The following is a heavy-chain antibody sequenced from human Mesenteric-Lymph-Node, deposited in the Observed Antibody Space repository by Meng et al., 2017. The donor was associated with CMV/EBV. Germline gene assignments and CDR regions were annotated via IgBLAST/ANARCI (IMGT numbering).Heavy chain of an antibody. J-gene: IGHJ4*02. D-gene: IGHD3-3*01. V-gene: IGHV3-64*02. CDR1: GFIFKNYV. CDR3: ARDRTISGDAPKY. Sequence: CAASGFIFKNYVMYWVRRAPGKGLEYISGISSNGVKTYYADSVKGRFTISRDDSESTLYLQMDSLRVEDMAVYYCARDRTISGDAPKYWGQGTLVTVSS. CDR2: ISSNGVKT.